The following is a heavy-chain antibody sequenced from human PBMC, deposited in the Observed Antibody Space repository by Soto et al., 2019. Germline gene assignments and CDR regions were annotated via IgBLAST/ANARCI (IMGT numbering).Heavy chain of an antibody. Sequence: ASVKVSCKASGYTFTSYGISWVRQAPGQGLEWMGWISAYNCNTNYAQKLQGRVTMTTDTSTSTAYMELRSLRSDDTAVYYCARASLIVVVPPTDYWGQGTLVTVSS. D-gene: IGHD2-2*01. CDR3: ARASLIVVVPPTDY. V-gene: IGHV1-18*01. J-gene: IGHJ4*02. CDR1: GYTFTSYG. CDR2: ISAYNCNT.